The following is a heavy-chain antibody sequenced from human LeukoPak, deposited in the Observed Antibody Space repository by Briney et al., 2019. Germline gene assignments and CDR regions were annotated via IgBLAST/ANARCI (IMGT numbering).Heavy chain of an antibody. CDR3: ARGHCSGGSCPFDY. Sequence: PSETLSLTCTVSSGSISSYYWNWIRQPPGKGLEWIGYIHYSGSTNCNPSLKSRVTISVDTSKNQFSLKLSSLTAADTAVYYCARGHCSGGSCPFDYWGQGTLVTVSS. CDR2: IHYSGST. CDR1: SGSISSYY. J-gene: IGHJ4*02. D-gene: IGHD2-15*01. V-gene: IGHV4-59*01.